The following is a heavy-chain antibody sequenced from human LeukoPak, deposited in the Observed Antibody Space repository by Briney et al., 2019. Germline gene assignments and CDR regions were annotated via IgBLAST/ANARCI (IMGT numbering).Heavy chain of an antibody. CDR1: GFTLDDYG. V-gene: IGHV3-20*04. CDR3: ARDYDSSGYSDAFDI. J-gene: IGHJ3*02. D-gene: IGHD3-22*01. Sequence: PGGSLRLSCAASGFTLDDYGMSWVRQAPGKGLEWVSGINWNGGSTGYADSVKGRFTISRDNAKNSLYLQMNSLRAEDTALYYCARDYDSSGYSDAFDIWGQGTMVTVSS. CDR2: INWNGGST.